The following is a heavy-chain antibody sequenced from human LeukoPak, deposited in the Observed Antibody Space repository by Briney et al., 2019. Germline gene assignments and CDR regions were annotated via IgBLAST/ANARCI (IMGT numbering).Heavy chain of an antibody. CDR2: INPNSGGT. CDR1: GYTFTGYY. CDR3: AREGVVVPFDY. Sequence: ASVKVSCKASGYTFTGYYMHWVRQAPGQGLEWMGWINPNSGGTSYAQKFQGRVTMTRDTSISTAYMELSRLRSDDTAVYYCAREGVVVPFDYWGQGTLVTVSS. J-gene: IGHJ4*02. D-gene: IGHD2-15*01. V-gene: IGHV1-2*02.